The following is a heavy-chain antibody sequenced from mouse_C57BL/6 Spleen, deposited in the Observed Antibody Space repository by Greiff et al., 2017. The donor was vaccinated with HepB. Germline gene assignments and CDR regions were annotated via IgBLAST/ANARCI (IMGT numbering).Heavy chain of an antibody. CDR2: INPNNGGT. J-gene: IGHJ1*03. D-gene: IGHD2-12*01. CDR3: ARKLYDDWYFDV. CDR1: GYTFTDYN. V-gene: IGHV1-22*01. Sequence: EVQLQQSGPELVKPGASVKMSCKASGYTFTDYNMHWVKQSHGKSLEWIGYINPNNGGTSYNQKFKGKATLTVNKSSSTAYMELRSLTSEDSAVYYWARKLYDDWYFDVWGTGTTVTVSS.